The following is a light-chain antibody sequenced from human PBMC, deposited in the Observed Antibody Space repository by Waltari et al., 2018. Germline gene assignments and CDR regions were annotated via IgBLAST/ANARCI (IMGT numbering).Light chain of an antibody. CDR2: DAS. V-gene: IGKV3-11*01. CDR3: QHRSNWPPT. J-gene: IGKJ1*01. Sequence: EIVLTQSPATLSLSPGERATLPCRASQSVSSYLAWYQQKPGQAPRLLIYDASDRATGIPPRFSGSGSGTDFTLTISSLEPEDFAVYYCQHRSNWPPTFGQGTKVEIK. CDR1: QSVSSY.